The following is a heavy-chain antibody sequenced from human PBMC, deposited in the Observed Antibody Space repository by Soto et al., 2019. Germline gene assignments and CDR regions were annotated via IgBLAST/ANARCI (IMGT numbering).Heavy chain of an antibody. J-gene: IGHJ3*02. D-gene: IGHD2-15*01. V-gene: IGHV4-61*01. CDR1: GGSVSSGSYY. Sequence: SETLSLTCTVSGGSVSSGSYYWSWIRQPPGKGLEWIGYIYYSGSTNYNPSLKSRVTISVDTSKNQFSLKLSSVTAADTAVYYCARPYRYCSGGSCPRDAFDIWGQGTMVTVSS. CDR2: IYYSGST. CDR3: ARPYRYCSGGSCPRDAFDI.